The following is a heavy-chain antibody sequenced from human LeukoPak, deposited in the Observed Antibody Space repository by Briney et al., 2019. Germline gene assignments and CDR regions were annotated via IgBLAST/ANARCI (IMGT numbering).Heavy chain of an antibody. CDR3: AKTYGDYVLPGY. D-gene: IGHD4-17*01. CDR1: GFTFSSYG. J-gene: IGHJ4*02. CDR2: IWYDGSNK. Sequence: GRSLRLSCAASGFTFSSYGMHWVRQAPGKGLEWVAVIWYDGSNKYYADSVKGRFTISRDNSKNTLYLQMNSLRAEDTAVYYCAKTYGDYVLPGYWGQGTLVTVSS. V-gene: IGHV3-33*06.